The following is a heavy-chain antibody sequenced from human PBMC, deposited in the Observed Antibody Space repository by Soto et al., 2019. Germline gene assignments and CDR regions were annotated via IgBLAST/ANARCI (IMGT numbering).Heavy chain of an antibody. CDR2: IYYSGST. D-gene: IGHD1-26*01. CDR1: GXXXSSXXYY. CDR3: ARGPGD. Sequence: QVQLQESGPGLVKPSQTLSLTCTVSGXXXSSXXYYWSWIRQHPGKGLEWIGYIYYSGSTYYNPXLKSXVXIXXXTSXXXFSLKLSSVTAADTAVYYCARGPGDWGQGTLVTVSS. J-gene: IGHJ4*02. V-gene: IGHV4-31*03.